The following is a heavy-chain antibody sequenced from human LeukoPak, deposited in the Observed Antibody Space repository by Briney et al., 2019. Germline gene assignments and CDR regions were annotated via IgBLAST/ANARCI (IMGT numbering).Heavy chain of an antibody. CDR3: ARDDAVTTSSPFDY. CDR2: ISSSSSTI. Sequence: GGSLRLSCAASEFTFSSYNMNWVRQAPGKGLEWVSYISSSSSTIYYADSVKGRFTISRDNAKNSLYLQMNSLRAEDTAVYYCARDDAVTTSSPFDYWGQGTLVTVSS. J-gene: IGHJ4*02. CDR1: EFTFSSYN. D-gene: IGHD4-17*01. V-gene: IGHV3-48*01.